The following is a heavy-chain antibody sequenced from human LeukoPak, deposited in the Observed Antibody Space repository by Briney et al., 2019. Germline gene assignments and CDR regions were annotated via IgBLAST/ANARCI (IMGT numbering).Heavy chain of an antibody. CDR2: ISVRAATI. V-gene: IGHV3-48*03. Sequence: GGSLRHSCAAPGFDLAHYEVNWVRQAPGKGLEWIAHISVRAATIYYGDSVEGRFTISRDDAKNSLFLKMHSLRVEDTAVYYCARVGDGATLEYWGQGTLVTVSS. CDR1: GFDLAHYE. D-gene: IGHD1-26*01. J-gene: IGHJ4*02. CDR3: ARVGDGATLEY.